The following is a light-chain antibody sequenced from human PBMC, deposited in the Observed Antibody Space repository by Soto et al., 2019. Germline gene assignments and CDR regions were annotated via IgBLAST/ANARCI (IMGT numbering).Light chain of an antibody. V-gene: IGKV1-39*01. J-gene: IGKJ1*01. Sequence: DIQMTQSPSSLSASVGDRVTITCRASQSISSYLNWYQQKPGKAPKLLIYAASSLQSGVPSRFSGSGSGTECTLTISSLQPEDFATYYCQQSNSTPWTFGQGTKVEIK. CDR3: QQSNSTPWT. CDR2: AAS. CDR1: QSISSY.